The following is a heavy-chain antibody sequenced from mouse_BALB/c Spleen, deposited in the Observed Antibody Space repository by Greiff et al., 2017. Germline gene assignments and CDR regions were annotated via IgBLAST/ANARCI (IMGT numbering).Heavy chain of an antibody. D-gene: IGHD2-4*01. CDR3: AIMITTGNFDY. CDR2: INPSNGRT. Sequence: QVQLQQPGAELVKPGASVKLSCKASGYTFTSYWMHWVKQRPGQGLEWIGEINPSNGRTNYNEKFKSKATLTVDKSSSTAYMQLSSLTSEDSAVYYCAIMITTGNFDYWGQVTTLTVSS. CDR1: GYTFTSYW. V-gene: IGHV1S81*02. J-gene: IGHJ2*01.